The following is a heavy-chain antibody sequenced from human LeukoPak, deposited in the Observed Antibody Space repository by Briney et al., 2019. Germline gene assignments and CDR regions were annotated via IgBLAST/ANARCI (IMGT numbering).Heavy chain of an antibody. CDR2: ISPNSGGT. Sequence: ASVKVSCKASGYTFTGYYMHWVRQAPGQGLEWMGWISPNSGGTNYAQKFQGRVTMTRDTSISTAYMELSRLRSDDTAVYYCAILGYCSSTSCLQFDPWGQGTLVTVSS. CDR3: AILGYCSSTSCLQFDP. D-gene: IGHD2-2*01. J-gene: IGHJ5*02. CDR1: GYTFTGYY. V-gene: IGHV1-2*02.